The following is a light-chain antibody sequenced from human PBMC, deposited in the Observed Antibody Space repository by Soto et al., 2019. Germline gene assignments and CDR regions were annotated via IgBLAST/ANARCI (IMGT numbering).Light chain of an antibody. Sequence: EIVLTKSPGTLSLSPGERATLSCRASQSVGNRNLAWYQLKPGQAPRLLIYGASSRATGVTDRFSGSGSGSYFILTISRLEPEDFTVYYCQQYDTSAYTFGQGTKLEIK. V-gene: IGKV3-20*01. J-gene: IGKJ2*01. CDR2: GAS. CDR1: QSVGNRN. CDR3: QQYDTSAYT.